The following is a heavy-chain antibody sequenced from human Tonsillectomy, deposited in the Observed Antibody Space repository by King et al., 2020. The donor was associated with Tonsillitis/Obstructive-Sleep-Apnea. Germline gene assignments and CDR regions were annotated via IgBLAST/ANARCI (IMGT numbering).Heavy chain of an antibody. CDR1: GFTFSSYW. CDR2: IKQDGSEK. CDR3: ARDGTVDYYYYYGMDV. V-gene: IGHV3-7*03. Sequence: VQLVESGGGLVQPGGSLRLSCAASGFTFSSYWMSWVRQAPGKGLEWVANIKQDGSEKYYVDSVKGRFTISRDNAKNSLYLQMNSLRAEDTAVYYCARDGTVDYYYYYGMDVWGQGTTVTVSS. J-gene: IGHJ6*02.